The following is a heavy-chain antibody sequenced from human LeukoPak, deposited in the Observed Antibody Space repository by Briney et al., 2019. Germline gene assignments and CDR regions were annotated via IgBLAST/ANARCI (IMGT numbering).Heavy chain of an antibody. D-gene: IGHD3-16*01. Sequence: QSGGSLRLSCAASGFTFSTYWMTWVRQAPGKGLEWVANIKQDGSERFYVDSVKGRFTISRDNSKNTLYLQMNSLRAEDTAVYYCARDESKWFGGSGFFDYWGQGTLVTVSS. CDR2: IKQDGSER. V-gene: IGHV3-7*01. CDR1: GFTFSTYW. CDR3: ARDESKWFGGSGFFDY. J-gene: IGHJ4*02.